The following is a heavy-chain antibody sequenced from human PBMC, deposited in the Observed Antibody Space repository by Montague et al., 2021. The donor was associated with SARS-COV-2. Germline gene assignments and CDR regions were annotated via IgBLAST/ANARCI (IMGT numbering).Heavy chain of an antibody. CDR1: SGSLSNYY. D-gene: IGHD2/OR15-2a*01. CDR2: MYETGNM. V-gene: IGHV4-4*09. J-gene: IGHJ4*02. Sequence: SETLSLTCTVSSGSLSNYYWSWIRQSPDKGLEWIGYMYETGNMIYNPSLRSRVSISADTSKCQFSLRLTSVTAADPARYYCARNMAYWGQGVLVTV. CDR3: ARNMAY.